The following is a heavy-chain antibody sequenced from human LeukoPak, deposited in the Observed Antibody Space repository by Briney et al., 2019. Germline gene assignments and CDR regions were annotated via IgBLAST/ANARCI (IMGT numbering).Heavy chain of an antibody. J-gene: IGHJ4*02. D-gene: IGHD6-19*01. V-gene: IGHV3-23*01. Sequence: PGGSLRLSCAASGFTFSSYSMNWVRQAPGKGLEWVSTISGSGGSTYYADSVKGRFTISRDNSKNTLYLQMNSLRAEDTAVYYCASGRGYSGAAFDYWGRGTLVTVSS. CDR3: ASGRGYSGAAFDY. CDR2: ISGSGGST. CDR1: GFTFSSYS.